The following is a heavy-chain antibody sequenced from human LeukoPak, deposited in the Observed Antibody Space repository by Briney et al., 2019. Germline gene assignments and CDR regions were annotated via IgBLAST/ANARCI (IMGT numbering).Heavy chain of an antibody. J-gene: IGHJ6*02. Sequence: EASVKVSCKASGGTFSSYAISWVRQAPGQGLEWMGGIIPIFGTANYAQKFQGRVTITADESTSTAYMELSSLRSEDTAVYYCARPTMNFGVVIIPDLSGYYYYGMDVWGQGTTVTVSS. CDR1: GGTFSSYA. CDR3: ARPTMNFGVVIIPDLSGYYYYGMDV. V-gene: IGHV1-69*13. D-gene: IGHD3-3*01. CDR2: IIPIFGTA.